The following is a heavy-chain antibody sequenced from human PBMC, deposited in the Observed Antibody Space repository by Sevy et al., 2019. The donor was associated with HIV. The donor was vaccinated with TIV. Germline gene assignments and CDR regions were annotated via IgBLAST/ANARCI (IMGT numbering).Heavy chain of an antibody. Sequence: GGSLRLSCAASGFTCDDYAMNWVRQAPGKGLEWVSGISWNSGHIDYADSVKGRFTISRDNAKNSLYLQMNSLGAEDTALYHCAKDRASGNYYERHDYYNVMDVWGQGTTVTVSS. CDR2: ISWNSGHI. J-gene: IGHJ6*02. D-gene: IGHD3-10*01. CDR3: AKDRASGNYYERHDYYNVMDV. CDR1: GFTCDDYA. V-gene: IGHV3-9*01.